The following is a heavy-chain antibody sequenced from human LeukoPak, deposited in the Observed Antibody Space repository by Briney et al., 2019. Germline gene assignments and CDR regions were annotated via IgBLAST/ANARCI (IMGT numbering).Heavy chain of an antibody. Sequence: GGSLRLSCAASGFIFSNYWMSWVRQAPGKGLEWVANIKQDGSETCSVDSVKGRFTISRDNAKNSLYLQMNSLRAEDTAVYYCARADIVARGVSPSDYWGQGTLVAVSS. J-gene: IGHJ4*02. D-gene: IGHD2-15*01. CDR3: ARADIVARGVSPSDY. CDR1: GFIFSNYW. CDR2: IKQDGSET. V-gene: IGHV3-7*04.